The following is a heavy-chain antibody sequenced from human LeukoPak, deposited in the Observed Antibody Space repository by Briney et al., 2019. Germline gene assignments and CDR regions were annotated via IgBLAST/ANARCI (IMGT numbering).Heavy chain of an antibody. CDR3: AKSRLIYCTGGGCYGMDV. CDR2: ISNTGSVI. D-gene: IGHD2-8*02. J-gene: IGHJ6*02. V-gene: IGHV3-48*04. Sequence: GGSLRLSCAASGSTFSSHTMNWVRQAPGKGLEWISYISNTGSVIYYADSVKGRFTISRDNAKNSLYLQMNNLRAADTAIYYCAKSRLIYCTGGGCYGMDVWGQGTTVSVSS. CDR1: GSTFSSHT.